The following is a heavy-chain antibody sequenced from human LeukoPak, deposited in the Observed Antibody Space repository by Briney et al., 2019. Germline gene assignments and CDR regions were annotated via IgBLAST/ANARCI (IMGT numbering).Heavy chain of an antibody. CDR2: INPSGGST. CDR3: ATTNYDFWSGYYTS. CDR1: GYTFTSYY. D-gene: IGHD3-3*01. Sequence: GASVKVSCKASGYTFTSYYMHWVRQAPGQGLEWMGIINPSGGSTSYAQKFQGRVTMTRDASTSTVYLELSSLISEDTAVYYCATTNYDFWSGYYTSWGQGTLVTVSS. V-gene: IGHV1-46*01. J-gene: IGHJ5*02.